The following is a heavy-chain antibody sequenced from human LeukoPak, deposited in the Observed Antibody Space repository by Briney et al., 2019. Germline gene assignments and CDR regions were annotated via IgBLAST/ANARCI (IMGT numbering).Heavy chain of an antibody. CDR1: GGSISSSNW. J-gene: IGHJ6*02. Sequence: EPSETLSLTCAVSGGSISSSNWWSWVRQPPGKGLEWIGEIYHSGSTNYNPSLKSRVTISVDKSKNQFSLKLSSVTAADTAVYYCARAEYSGYDYYYYGMDVWGQGTTVTVSS. D-gene: IGHD5-12*01. CDR3: ARAEYSGYDYYYYGMDV. V-gene: IGHV4-4*02. CDR2: IYHSGST.